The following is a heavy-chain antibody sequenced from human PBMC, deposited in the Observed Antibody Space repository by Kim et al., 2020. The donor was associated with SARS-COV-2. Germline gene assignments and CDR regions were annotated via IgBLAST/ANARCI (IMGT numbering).Heavy chain of an antibody. CDR1: GGTFSSYA. CDR2: IIPIFGTA. Sequence: SVKVSCKASGGTFSSYAISWVRQAPGQGLEWMGGIIPIFGTANYAQKFQGRVTITADESTSTAYMELSSLRSEDTAVYYCAREAGYYYDSSGDLWYFDLWGRGTLVTVSS. V-gene: IGHV1-69*13. D-gene: IGHD3-22*01. CDR3: AREAGYYYDSSGDLWYFDL. J-gene: IGHJ2*01.